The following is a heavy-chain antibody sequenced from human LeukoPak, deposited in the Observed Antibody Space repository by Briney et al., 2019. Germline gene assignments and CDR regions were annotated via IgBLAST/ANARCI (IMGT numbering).Heavy chain of an antibody. CDR3: ARTGESDFWSAYHFYYYYYMDV. V-gene: IGHV3-21*01. CDR1: GFTFSSYS. J-gene: IGHJ6*03. Sequence: GGSLRLSCAASGFTFSSYSMNWVRQAPGKGLEWVSSINSNSSYIYYTDSLKGRFTISRDNAKNSLYLQMNSLRAEDTAVYYCARTGESDFWSAYHFYYYYYMDVWGKGTTVTVSS. CDR2: INSNSSYI. D-gene: IGHD3-3*01.